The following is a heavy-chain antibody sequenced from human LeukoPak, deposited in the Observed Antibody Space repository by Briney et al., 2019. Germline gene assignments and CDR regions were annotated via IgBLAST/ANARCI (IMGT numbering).Heavy chain of an antibody. CDR1: GGSINNYY. J-gene: IGHJ4*02. CDR2: IYYSGTT. Sequence: SETLSLTCTVSGGSINNYYWSWIRQPPGKGLEWIGYIYYSGTTNYNPSLKSRVTISVDTSKNQFSLRLSSVTAADTAVYYCARGGIAVPGAFDYWGQGTLITVSS. D-gene: IGHD6-19*01. CDR3: ARGGIAVPGAFDY. V-gene: IGHV4-59*01.